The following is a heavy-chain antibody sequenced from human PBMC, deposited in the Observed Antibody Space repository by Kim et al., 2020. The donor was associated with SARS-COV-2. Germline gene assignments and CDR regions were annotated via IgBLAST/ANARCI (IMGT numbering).Heavy chain of an antibody. CDR2: INHSGST. CDR1: GGSFSGYY. D-gene: IGHD3-10*01. CDR3: ARGSRGVTMVRGVIITDYFDY. J-gene: IGHJ4*02. V-gene: IGHV4-34*01. Sequence: SETLSLTCAVYGGSFSGYYWSWIRQPPGKGLEWIGEINHSGSTNYNPSLKSRVTISVDTSKNQFSLELSSVTAADTAVYYCARGSRGVTMVRGVIITDYFDYWGQGTLVTVSS.